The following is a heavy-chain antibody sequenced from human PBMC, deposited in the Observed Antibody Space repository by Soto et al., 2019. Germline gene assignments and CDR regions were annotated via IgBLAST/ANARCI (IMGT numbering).Heavy chain of an antibody. V-gene: IGHV3-30*18. CDR3: AKPIVAAGYYGMDV. CDR2: ISFDGRNT. D-gene: IGHD6-13*01. J-gene: IGHJ6*02. Sequence: GGSLRLSCAASGFTFSHYDIHWVRQAPGKGLEWVAVISFDGRNTYYGDSVKGRFTISRDKSKNKLYLQMNSLRVEDTAVYYCAKPIVAAGYYGMDVWGQGTTVTVSS. CDR1: GFTFSHYD.